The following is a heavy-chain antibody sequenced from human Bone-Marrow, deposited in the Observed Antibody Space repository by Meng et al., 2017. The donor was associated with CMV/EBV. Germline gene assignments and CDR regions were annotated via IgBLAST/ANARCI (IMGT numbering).Heavy chain of an antibody. CDR3: AKVFLAAGAAGAGNWFDP. D-gene: IGHD6-13*01. V-gene: IGHV3-30*02. CDR1: GFTFSSYG. Sequence: GESLKISCAASGFTFSSYGMHWVRQAPGKGLEWVAFIRYDGSNKYYADSVKGRFTISRDNSKNTLYLQMNSLRAADTAIYYCAKVFLAAGAAGAGNWFDPWDQGTLVTVSS. CDR2: IRYDGSNK. J-gene: IGHJ5*02.